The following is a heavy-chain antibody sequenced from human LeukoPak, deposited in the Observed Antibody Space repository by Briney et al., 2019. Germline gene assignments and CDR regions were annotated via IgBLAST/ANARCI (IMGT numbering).Heavy chain of an antibody. V-gene: IGHV4-59*08. J-gene: IGHJ5*02. Sequence: SETLSLTCTVSGGSINSYYWSWIRQPPGKGLEWIGYIYYSGSTNYNPSLKSRVTISVDTSKNQFSLKLSSVTAADTAVYYCARLANWTDFWSGYELNWFDPWGQGTLVTVSS. D-gene: IGHD3-3*01. CDR2: IYYSGST. CDR1: GGSINSYY. CDR3: ARLANWTDFWSGYELNWFDP.